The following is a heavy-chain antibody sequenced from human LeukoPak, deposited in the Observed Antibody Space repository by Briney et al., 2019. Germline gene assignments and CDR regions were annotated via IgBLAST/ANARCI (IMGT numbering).Heavy chain of an antibody. Sequence: PGGSLRLFCAASGFTFSNFAIRSVRQVPGKGQEWLSSIDGSGEKTHYPDSVRGRFTVSRDNSKNTLYLQMNSLRVEDTATYFCAKVQFNWGPIDYWGQGTPVIVSS. V-gene: IGHV3-23*01. CDR3: AKVQFNWGPIDY. D-gene: IGHD7-27*01. CDR1: GFTFSNFA. CDR2: IDGSGEKT. J-gene: IGHJ4*02.